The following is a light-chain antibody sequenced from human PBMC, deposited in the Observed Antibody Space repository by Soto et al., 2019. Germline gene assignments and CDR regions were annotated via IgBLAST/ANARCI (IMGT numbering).Light chain of an antibody. CDR3: QQDGSSPYT. Sequence: EIVLTQSPGTLSLSPGERATLSCRASQSVSSSYLAWYQQKPGQAPRLLIYGASSRATGIPDRFSGSGSGTEFTLTISRLEPEDFAVYYCQQDGSSPYTCGQGTKLEIK. J-gene: IGKJ2*01. CDR2: GAS. CDR1: QSVSSSY. V-gene: IGKV3-20*01.